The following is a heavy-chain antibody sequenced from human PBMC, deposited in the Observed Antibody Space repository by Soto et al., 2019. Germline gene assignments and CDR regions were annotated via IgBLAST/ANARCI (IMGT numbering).Heavy chain of an antibody. CDR2: ISWNSGSI. D-gene: IGHD2-8*01. CDR3: AKDMGYCTNGVCYYYYYYGMDV. Sequence: EVQLVESGGGLVQPGRSLRLSCAASGFTFDDYAMHWVRQAPGKGLEWVSGISWNSGSIGYADSVKGRVTISRDNAKNSLYLHMNSLRAEDTALYYCAKDMGYCTNGVCYYYYYYGMDVCGQGPTVTVSS. CDR1: GFTFDDYA. J-gene: IGHJ6*02. V-gene: IGHV3-9*01.